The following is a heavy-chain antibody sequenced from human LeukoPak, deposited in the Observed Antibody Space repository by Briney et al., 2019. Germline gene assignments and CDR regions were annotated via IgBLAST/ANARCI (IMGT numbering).Heavy chain of an antibody. V-gene: IGHV4-34*01. D-gene: IGHD3-22*01. CDR2: INHSGST. J-gene: IGHJ4*02. CDR1: GGSFSGYY. Sequence: SETLSLTCAVYGGSFSGYYWSWIRQPPGKGLGWIGEINHSGSTNYNPSLKSRVTISLDTSKNQLSLKLSSVTAADTAVYYCARGSTPSYYYDSSGHFDYWGQGTLVTVSS. CDR3: ARGSTPSYYYDSSGHFDY.